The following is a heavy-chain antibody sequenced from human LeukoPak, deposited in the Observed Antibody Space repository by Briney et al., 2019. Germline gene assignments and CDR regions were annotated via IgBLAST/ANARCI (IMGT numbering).Heavy chain of an antibody. J-gene: IGHJ3*02. CDR2: ISSSGSTI. CDR3: ARAGYSYDPMVAFDI. D-gene: IGHD5-18*01. Sequence: GGSLRLSCAASGFTFSDYYMSWIRQAPGKGLEWVSYISSSGSTIYYADSVKGRFTISRDNAKNSLYLQMNSLRAEDTAVYYCARAGYSYDPMVAFDIWGQGTMVTVSS. V-gene: IGHV3-11*04. CDR1: GFTFSDYY.